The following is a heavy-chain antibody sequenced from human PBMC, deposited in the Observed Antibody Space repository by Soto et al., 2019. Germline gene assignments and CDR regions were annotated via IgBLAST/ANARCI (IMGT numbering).Heavy chain of an antibody. CDR2: ISYSGRI. D-gene: IGHD3-10*01. CDR1: GGSINRGDTDY. CDR3: AHPLRSFYYFGLDV. J-gene: IGHJ6*02. V-gene: IGHV4-31*03. Sequence: TLSLTCSVSGGSINRGDTDYWNWIRQHPVKGLEWIGYISYSGRIYYNPSLESRVTISVDTSKNQFSLKLTSVTAADTAVYYSAHPLRSFYYFGLDVWGQGTTVTVSS.